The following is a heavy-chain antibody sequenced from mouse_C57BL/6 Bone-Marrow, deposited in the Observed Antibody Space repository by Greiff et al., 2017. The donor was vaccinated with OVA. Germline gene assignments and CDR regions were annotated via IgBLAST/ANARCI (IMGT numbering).Heavy chain of an antibody. J-gene: IGHJ2*01. D-gene: IGHD2-1*01. V-gene: IGHV10-3*01. Sequence: DVQLVESGGGLVQPKGSLKLSCAASGFTFNTYAMHWVRQAPGKGLEWVARIRSKSSNYATYYADSVKDRFTISRDDSQSMLYLQMNNLKTEDTAMYYCVREGDGNSFCDYWGQGTTLTVSS. CDR2: IRSKSSNYAT. CDR3: VREGDGNSFCDY. CDR1: GFTFNTYA.